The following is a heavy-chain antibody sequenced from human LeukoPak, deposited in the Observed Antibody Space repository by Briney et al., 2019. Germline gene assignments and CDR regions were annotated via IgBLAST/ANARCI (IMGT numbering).Heavy chain of an antibody. V-gene: IGHV6-1*01. D-gene: IGHD6-19*01. CDR2: IYYRSKWYN. CDR3: ARGPDTYRSGWYPFDY. J-gene: IGHJ4*02. Sequence: SQTLSLTCAISGDSVSSKSAAWNWLRQSPSRGLEWLGRIYYRSKWYNDYAVSVKSRITINPDTSKNQFSLQLNSVTPEDTAVYYCARGPDTYRSGWYPFDYWGQGTLVTVSS. CDR1: GDSVSSKSAA.